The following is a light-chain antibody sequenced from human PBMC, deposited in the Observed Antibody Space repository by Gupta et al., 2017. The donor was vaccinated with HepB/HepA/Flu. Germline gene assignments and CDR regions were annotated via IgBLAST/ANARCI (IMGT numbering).Light chain of an antibody. Sequence: EIVMTQSPATLSVSPGERATLSCRASQSVSSNLAWYQQKPGQAPRLLIYGASTRATGIPARFSGSGSGTEFTHTISRLQSEDFAVYCCQQDNTWPRTFGQGTKVEIK. CDR2: GAS. CDR3: QQDNTWPRT. J-gene: IGKJ1*01. V-gene: IGKV3-15*01. CDR1: QSVSSN.